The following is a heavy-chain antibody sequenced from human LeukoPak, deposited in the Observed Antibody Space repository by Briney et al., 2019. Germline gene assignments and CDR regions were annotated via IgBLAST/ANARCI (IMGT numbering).Heavy chain of an antibody. Sequence: GGSLRLSCAASGFTFDDYAMLWVRQAPGKGLEWVSGISWNSGSIGYADSVKGRFTISRDNAKNSLYLQMNSLRAEDTALYYCAKDKYGDYAGWFDPWGQGTLVTVSS. V-gene: IGHV3-9*01. CDR3: AKDKYGDYAGWFDP. J-gene: IGHJ5*02. D-gene: IGHD4-17*01. CDR2: ISWNSGSI. CDR1: GFTFDDYA.